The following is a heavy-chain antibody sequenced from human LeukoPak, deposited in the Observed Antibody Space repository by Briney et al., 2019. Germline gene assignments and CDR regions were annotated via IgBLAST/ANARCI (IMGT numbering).Heavy chain of an antibody. CDR1: GGSISSYY. Sequence: PSETLSLTCTVSGGSISSYYWSWIRQPPGKGLEWIGYISYSGSANYNPSLKSRVTISVDTSKHQFSLKLSAVTAADTAVYYCARGPHKFDYWGQGSLVTVSS. CDR2: ISYSGSA. CDR3: ARGPHKFDY. J-gene: IGHJ4*02. V-gene: IGHV4-59*01.